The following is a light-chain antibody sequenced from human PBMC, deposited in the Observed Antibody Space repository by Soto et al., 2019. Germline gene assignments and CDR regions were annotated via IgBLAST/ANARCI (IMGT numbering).Light chain of an antibody. CDR1: QRVASN. CDR2: GAS. V-gene: IGKV3-20*01. Sequence: EIGMTHSPATLTVSPGERATLSCRASQRVASNLAWYQQKPGQAPRLLIYGASNRATGIPDRFSGSGSGTDFTLTISRLEPEDFAVYYCQQYGSSGTFGQGTKVDIK. CDR3: QQYGSSGT. J-gene: IGKJ1*01.